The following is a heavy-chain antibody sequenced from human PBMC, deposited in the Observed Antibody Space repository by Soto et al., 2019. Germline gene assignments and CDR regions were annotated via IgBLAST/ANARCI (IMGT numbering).Heavy chain of an antibody. J-gene: IGHJ5*02. D-gene: IGHD6-6*01. CDR1: GFTFSTYT. CDR3: AKDPRRSGWFDP. Sequence: GGSLRLSCAASGFTFSTYTMTWVRQAPGRGLEWVSAISGSGGSTYYADSVKGRFSISRDNSKNTLYLQMNSLRAEDTALYYCAKDPRRSGWFDPWGQGNLVTVSS. CDR2: ISGSGGST. V-gene: IGHV3-23*01.